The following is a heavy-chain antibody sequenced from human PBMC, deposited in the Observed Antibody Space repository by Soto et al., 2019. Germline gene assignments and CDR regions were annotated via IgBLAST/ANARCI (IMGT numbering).Heavy chain of an antibody. V-gene: IGHV3-72*01. J-gene: IGHJ4*02. CDR2: IRNKANSYTT. CDR1: GFTFSDHY. CDR3: ARGPVAGTPLDY. Sequence: GGSLRLSCAASGFTFSDHYMDWVRQAPGKGLEWVGRIRNKANSYTTEYAASVKGRFTISRDDSKNSLYLQMDSLKTEDTAVYFCARGPVAGTPLDYWGQGTLVTVSS. D-gene: IGHD6-19*01.